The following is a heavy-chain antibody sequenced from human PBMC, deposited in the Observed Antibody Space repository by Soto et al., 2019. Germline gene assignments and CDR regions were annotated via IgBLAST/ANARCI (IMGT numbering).Heavy chain of an antibody. J-gene: IGHJ4*02. Sequence: PGGSLRLSCAASGFPLSSYWMSWVRQAPRQGLEWVANIKQDGSEKYYVDSVKGRFTISRDNSKNSLYLQMNSLRAEDTALYYCTRCSNGVCDYWGQGALVTVSS. CDR3: TRCSNGVCDY. D-gene: IGHD2-8*01. V-gene: IGHV3-7*01. CDR1: GFPLSSYW. CDR2: IKQDGSEK.